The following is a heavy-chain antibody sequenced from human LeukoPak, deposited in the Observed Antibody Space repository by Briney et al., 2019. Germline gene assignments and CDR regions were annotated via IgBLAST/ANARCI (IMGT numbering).Heavy chain of an antibody. V-gene: IGHV6-1*01. CDR1: GDSVSSKNGA. J-gene: IGHJ4*02. D-gene: IGHD6-19*01. CDR2: TYYRSKWYN. CDR3: ARDFGTTGWHTFDY. Sequence: PSQTLSLTCVVSGDSVSSKNGAWNWIRQSPSRGLEWLGRTYYRSKWYNDYAESMEGRMTISQDTSKNQYSLHLNSVTPDDTAAYYCARDFGTTGWHTFDYWGQGTLVTVSS.